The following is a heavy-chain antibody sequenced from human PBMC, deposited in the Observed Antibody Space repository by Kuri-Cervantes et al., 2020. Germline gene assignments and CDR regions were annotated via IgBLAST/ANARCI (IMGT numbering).Heavy chain of an antibody. CDR1: GFTFSGCG. Sequence: GGSLRLSCGASGFTFSGCGMHWVRQAPGKGLEWVAAISYDGRNTYHAGSVKGRFTISRDNSKNTLYLQMSSLRAEDTAVYYCAKDGQLGPLYCSGGACYRYYFDYWGQGALVTVSS. D-gene: IGHD2-15*01. CDR2: ISYDGRNT. J-gene: IGHJ4*02. V-gene: IGHV3-30*18. CDR3: AKDGQLGPLYCSGGACYRYYFDY.